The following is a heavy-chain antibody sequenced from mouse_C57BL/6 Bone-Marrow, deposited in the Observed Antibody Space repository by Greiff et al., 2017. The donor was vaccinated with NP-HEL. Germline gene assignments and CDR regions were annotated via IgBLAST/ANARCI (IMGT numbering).Heavy chain of an antibody. Sequence: VQLQQSGPGLVQPSQSLSISCTVSGFSLTSYGVHWVRQSPGKGLEWLGVIWSGGSTDYNAAFISRLSISKDNTKSQVYFKMNSLQADDTAIYYRARQGYGSSGYFDVWGTGTTVTVSS. D-gene: IGHD1-1*01. CDR2: IWSGGST. CDR3: ARQGYGSSGYFDV. V-gene: IGHV2-2*01. CDR1: GFSLTSYG. J-gene: IGHJ1*03.